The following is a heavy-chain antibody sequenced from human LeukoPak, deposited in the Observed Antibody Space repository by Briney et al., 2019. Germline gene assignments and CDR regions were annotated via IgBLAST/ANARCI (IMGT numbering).Heavy chain of an antibody. Sequence: PGGSLRLSCAASGFTFSSYSMNWVRQAPGKGLEWVSSISSSSSYIHYADSVKGRFTISRDNAKNSLFLQVNSLRAEDTAVYYCVRETGWLFDFWGQGTLVIVSS. V-gene: IGHV3-21*06. CDR3: VRETGWLFDF. J-gene: IGHJ4*02. CDR2: ISSSSSYI. D-gene: IGHD5-12*01. CDR1: GFTFSSYS.